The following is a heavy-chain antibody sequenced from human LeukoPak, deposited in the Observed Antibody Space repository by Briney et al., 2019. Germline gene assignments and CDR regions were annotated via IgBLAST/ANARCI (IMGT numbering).Heavy chain of an antibody. CDR2: LSSSGGAT. Sequence: SGGSLRLSCVASGFTFSNYAMSWVRQAPGKGLEWVSILSSSGGATYYADSVKGRFTISRDNSKNTLYLQMNSLRAEGTAVYYCAKKRVITTPAAIDWYFDLWGRGTLLTVSS. CDR1: GFTFSNYA. CDR3: AKKRVITTPAAIDWYFDL. D-gene: IGHD2-2*01. J-gene: IGHJ2*01. V-gene: IGHV3-23*01.